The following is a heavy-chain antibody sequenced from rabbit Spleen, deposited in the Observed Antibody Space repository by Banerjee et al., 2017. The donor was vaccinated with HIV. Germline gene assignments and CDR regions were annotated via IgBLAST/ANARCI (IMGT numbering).Heavy chain of an antibody. CDR1: GFSFSSSYW. Sequence: QEQLEESGGDLVKPEGSLTLTCTASGFSFSSSYWICWVRQAPGKGLEWVACAYAGSSGSTYSATWAKGRFTISKSSSTTVTLQMTGLTAADTATYFCARDAGTSFSTYGMDLWGQGTLVTVS. CDR2: AYAGSSGST. J-gene: IGHJ3*01. V-gene: IGHV1S45*01. D-gene: IGHD8-1*01. CDR3: ARDAGTSFSTYGMDL.